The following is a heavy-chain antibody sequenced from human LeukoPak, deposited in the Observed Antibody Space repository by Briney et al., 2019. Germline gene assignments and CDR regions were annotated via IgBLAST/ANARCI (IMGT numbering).Heavy chain of an antibody. CDR1: GGTFSSYA. D-gene: IGHD3-22*01. CDR2: IIPIFGTA. J-gene: IGHJ4*02. CDR3: ARVLGYYDSSGYYYWYYFDY. Sequence: SVKVSCKASGGTFSSYAISWVRQAPGQGLEWMGGIIPIFGTANYAQKFQGRVTITAGESTSTAYMELSSLRSEDTAVYYCARVLGYYDSSGYYYWYYFDYWGQGTLVTVSS. V-gene: IGHV1-69*13.